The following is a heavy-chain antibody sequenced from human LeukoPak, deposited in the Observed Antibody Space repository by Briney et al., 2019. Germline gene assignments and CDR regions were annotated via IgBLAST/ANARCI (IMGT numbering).Heavy chain of an antibody. J-gene: IGHJ3*02. V-gene: IGHV3-23*01. Sequence: GGSLRLSCTASGFTFSNYAMSWVRQAPGKGLEWVSAISGSGHSTFYADSVKGRFTISSDSSKNTLYLQMNSLRAEDTAVYYCVKRRGESSGWGAFDIWGQGTMVTVSS. CDR2: ISGSGHST. D-gene: IGHD6-19*01. CDR3: VKRRGESSGWGAFDI. CDR1: GFTFSNYA.